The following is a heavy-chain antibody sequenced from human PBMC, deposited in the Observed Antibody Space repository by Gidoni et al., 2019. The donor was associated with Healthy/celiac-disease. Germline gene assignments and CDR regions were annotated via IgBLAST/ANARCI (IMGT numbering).Heavy chain of an antibody. Sequence: QVQLQESGPGLVNPSPTLSLPRPVSGGSISSGDYYWSWIRQPPGKGLEWIGYIYYSGSTYYNPSLKSRVTISVDTSKNQFSLKLSSVTAADTAVYYCARGPQMIVMDYWGQGTLVTVSS. V-gene: IGHV4-30-4*01. D-gene: IGHD3-22*01. CDR2: IYYSGST. J-gene: IGHJ4*02. CDR1: GGSISSGDYY. CDR3: ARGPQMIVMDY.